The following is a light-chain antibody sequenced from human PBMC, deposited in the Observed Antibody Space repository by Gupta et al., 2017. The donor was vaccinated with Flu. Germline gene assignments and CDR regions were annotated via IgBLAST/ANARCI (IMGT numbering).Light chain of an antibody. CDR3: QTWGTGIGV. Sequence: QVVLTQSPSASASLGASVKLTCTLSSGHSTYAIAWHQQQPKKGPRYLMNLNSDGSHSKGDGIPDRFSGSSSGAERYLTISSLQSEDEADYYCQTWGTGIGVFGGGTKLTV. V-gene: IGLV4-69*01. CDR1: SGHSTYA. CDR2: LNSDGSH. J-gene: IGLJ3*02.